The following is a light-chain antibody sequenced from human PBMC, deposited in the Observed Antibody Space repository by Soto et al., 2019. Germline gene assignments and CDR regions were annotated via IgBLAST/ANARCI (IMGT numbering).Light chain of an antibody. CDR2: AAS. J-gene: IGKJ1*01. Sequence: DIQMTQSPSSLSASIGDRGTITCRASQGISNYLAWYQQKPGKSPRLLIYAASTLQSGVPSRFSGSGSGTDFTLTISSLQPEDVATFYCQNYNSVPWTFGQGTKVEI. CDR1: QGISNY. V-gene: IGKV1-27*01. CDR3: QNYNSVPWT.